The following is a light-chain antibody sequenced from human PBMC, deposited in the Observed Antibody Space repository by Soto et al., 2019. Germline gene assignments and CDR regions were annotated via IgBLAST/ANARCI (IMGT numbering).Light chain of an antibody. Sequence: EIVTTQSPATLSVSPGERATLSCRASQSVSSNLAWHQQKPGQAPRLLIYGASTRATGIPARFSGSGSGTEFTLTISSLQSEDFAVYYCQQYNIWPPWTFGQGTKVEIK. J-gene: IGKJ1*01. V-gene: IGKV3-15*01. CDR2: GAS. CDR3: QQYNIWPPWT. CDR1: QSVSSN.